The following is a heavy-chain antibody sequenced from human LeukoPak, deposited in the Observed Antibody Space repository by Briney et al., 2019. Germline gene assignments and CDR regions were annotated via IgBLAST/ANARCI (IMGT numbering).Heavy chain of an antibody. D-gene: IGHD3-10*01. J-gene: IGHJ5*02. V-gene: IGHV4-39*01. CDR2: IYYSGST. CDR3: ARHRITMVRGVIMENWFDP. CDR1: GGSFSSYY. Sequence: PSETLSLTCAVYGGSFSSYYWGWIRQPPGKGLEWIGSIYYSGSTYYNPSLKSRVTISVDTSKNQFSLKLSSVTAADTAVYYCARHRITMVRGVIMENWFDPWGQGTLVTVSS.